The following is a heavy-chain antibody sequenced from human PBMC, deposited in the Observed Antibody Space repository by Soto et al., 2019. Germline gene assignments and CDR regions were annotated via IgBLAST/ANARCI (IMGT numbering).Heavy chain of an antibody. D-gene: IGHD2-21*01. CDR1: GFTFSSHA. Sequence: EVQLSQSGGGMVQPGGSLRLSCAVSGFTFSSHAMTWVRQAPGKGLEGVADISERGLETNYAESVRGRFITSSDNSQTTLFLQLNSLTVDDTGVYYCARRALDGYNSPIDHWGQGTLVTVSS. J-gene: IGHJ5*02. V-gene: IGHV3-23*01. CDR2: ISERGLET. CDR3: ARRALDGYNSPIDH.